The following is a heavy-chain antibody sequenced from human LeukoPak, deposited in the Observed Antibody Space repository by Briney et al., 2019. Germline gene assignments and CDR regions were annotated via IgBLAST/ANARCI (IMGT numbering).Heavy chain of an antibody. Sequence: SETLSLTCTVSGGSISSSSYYWGWIRQPPGKGLEWIGSIYYSGGTYYNPSLKSRVTISVDTSKNQFSLKLSSVTAADTAVYYCASQEGLWTGDYWGQGTLVTVSS. CDR3: ASQEGLWTGDY. CDR1: GGSISSSSYY. J-gene: IGHJ4*02. CDR2: IYYSGGT. V-gene: IGHV4-39*01. D-gene: IGHD4/OR15-4a*01.